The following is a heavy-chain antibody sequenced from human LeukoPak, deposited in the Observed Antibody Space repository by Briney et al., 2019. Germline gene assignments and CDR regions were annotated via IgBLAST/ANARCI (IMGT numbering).Heavy chain of an antibody. Sequence: GGSLRLSCCACGFNFNIFRVMWLRQAPGKGLEWVANIKQDGSEKYYVDSVKGRFTISRDNAKNSLYLQMNSLRAVHMAVYYSTIGGSGFERYFDLWGRGTLVTVSS. CDR2: IKQDGSEK. V-gene: IGHV3-7*05. CDR1: GFNFNIFR. J-gene: IGHJ2*01. D-gene: IGHD6-19*01. CDR3: TIGGSGFERYFDL.